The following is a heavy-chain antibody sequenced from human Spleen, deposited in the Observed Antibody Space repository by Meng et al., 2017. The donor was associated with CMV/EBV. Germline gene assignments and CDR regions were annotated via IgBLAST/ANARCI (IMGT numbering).Heavy chain of an antibody. J-gene: IGHJ4*02. Sequence: SETLSLTRTVSGGSISSYYWSWIRQPPGRGLEWIGYFYYSGSTNYNPSLKSRVSISVDPSENQFSLRLRSVTAADTAVYYCARVPPPYCGGDCSDGRYFDYWGQGTLVTVSS. CDR1: GGSISSYY. CDR2: FYYSGST. D-gene: IGHD2-21*01. V-gene: IGHV4-59*01. CDR3: ARVPPPYCGGDCSDGRYFDY.